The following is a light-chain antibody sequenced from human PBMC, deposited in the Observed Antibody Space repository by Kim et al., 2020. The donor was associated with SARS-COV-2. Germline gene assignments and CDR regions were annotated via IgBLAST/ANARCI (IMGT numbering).Light chain of an antibody. CDR3: TQYNVVPRT. J-gene: IGKJ1*01. CDR2: GAF. CDR1: QGIVNY. V-gene: IGKV1-9*01. Sequence: ASGGEVVTLPSRASQGIVNYSAWYQQSPSKAPNLLIYGAFNLQSGVPSRFSGGGSEPEYTLTITTLQPEDFVTYFSTQYNVVPRTFCEGAKVYIK.